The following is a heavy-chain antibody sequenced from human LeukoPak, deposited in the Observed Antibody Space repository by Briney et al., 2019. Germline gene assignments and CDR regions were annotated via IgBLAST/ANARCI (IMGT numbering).Heavy chain of an antibody. Sequence: SETLSLTCTVSGGSIISDYSYWNWIRQPPGKGLEWIGSIYYSGSTYYNPSLKSRVTTSVDTSKNQFSLKLSSVTAADTAVYYCARTYYYDSSGYYWYFDLWGRGTLVTVSS. CDR2: IYYSGST. D-gene: IGHD3-22*01. CDR3: ARTYYYDSSGYYWYFDL. CDR1: GGSIISDYSY. J-gene: IGHJ2*01. V-gene: IGHV4-39*01.